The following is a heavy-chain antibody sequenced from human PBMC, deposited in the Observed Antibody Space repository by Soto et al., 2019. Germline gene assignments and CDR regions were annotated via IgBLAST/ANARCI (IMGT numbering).Heavy chain of an antibody. J-gene: IGHJ4*02. V-gene: IGHV3-11*05. D-gene: IGHD5-12*01. CDR2: ISSSSSYT. CDR3: ARDHHRYSGYDYVDY. Sequence: PGGSLRLSCVASGFTFSDYYMSLIRQAPGKGLEWVSYISSSSSYTNYADSVKGRFTISRDNAKNSLYLQMNSLRAEDTAVYYCARDHHRYSGYDYVDYWGQGTLVTVSS. CDR1: GFTFSDYY.